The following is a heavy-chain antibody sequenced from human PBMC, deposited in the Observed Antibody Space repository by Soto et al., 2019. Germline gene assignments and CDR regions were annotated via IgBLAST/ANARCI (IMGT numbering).Heavy chain of an antibody. Sequence: ASVKVSCKASGYTLTTYTMHWLRQAPGQNLEWMGWITPGNGNTEYSKKFQGRVTFTRDTSASMVYMELSSLRSEDTAVYYCAMVFVVVTSIYDAIDSWGQATMVTVS. J-gene: IGHJ3*02. CDR1: GYTLTTYT. CDR2: ITPGNGNT. CDR3: AMVFVVVTSIYDAIDS. D-gene: IGHD2-21*02. V-gene: IGHV1-3*01.